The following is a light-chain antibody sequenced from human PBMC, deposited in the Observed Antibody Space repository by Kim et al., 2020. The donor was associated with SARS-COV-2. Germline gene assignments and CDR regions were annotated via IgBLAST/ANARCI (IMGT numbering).Light chain of an antibody. Sequence: GDRVTITCRASQTISSWLAWYQQKPGKGPKLLIYDASSLESGVPSRFSGSGSGTEFTLTISSLQPDDFATYYCQQYSSLITFGQGTRLE. J-gene: IGKJ5*01. CDR2: DAS. CDR3: QQYSSLIT. CDR1: QTISSW. V-gene: IGKV1-5*01.